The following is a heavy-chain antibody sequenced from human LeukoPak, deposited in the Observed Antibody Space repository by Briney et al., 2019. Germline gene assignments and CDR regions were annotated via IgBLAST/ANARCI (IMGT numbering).Heavy chain of an antibody. V-gene: IGHV3-15*01. CDR3: GNIVGATIDP. CDR2: IKSKTDGGTA. CDR1: GFTFNNAW. J-gene: IGHJ5*02. Sequence: GGSLRLSCAASGFTFNNAWMSWVRQAPGKGLEWVGRIKSKTDGGTADYAAPVKGRFTISRDDSKNTLYLQMNSLKTEDTAVYYCGNIVGATIDPWGQGTLVTVSS. D-gene: IGHD1-26*01.